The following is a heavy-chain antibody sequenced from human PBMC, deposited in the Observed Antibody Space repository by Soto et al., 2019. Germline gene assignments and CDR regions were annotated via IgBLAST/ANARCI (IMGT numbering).Heavy chain of an antibody. V-gene: IGHV3-33*01. D-gene: IGHD4-17*01. CDR1: GFIFSSYG. Sequence: QVQLVESGGGVVQPGRSLRLSCAASGFIFSSYGMHWVRQAPGKGLDWVAVIWYDGSNKYYADSVKGRVTISRDNSKNTLYLQMNSLRAEDTAVYYCARGPGAPDYLLDFWGQGTLVTVSS. J-gene: IGHJ4*02. CDR2: IWYDGSNK. CDR3: ARGPGAPDYLLDF.